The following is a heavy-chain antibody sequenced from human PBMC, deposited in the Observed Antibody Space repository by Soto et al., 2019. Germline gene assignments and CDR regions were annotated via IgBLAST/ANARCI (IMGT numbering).Heavy chain of an antibody. Sequence: EVQLVESGGDLVQPGGSLKLSCAASGFTFSGSSMHWVRQASGKGLEWVGRIRSKANDYATAYTPSVKGRFTISRDDSKNTAYLQMNSLTTEDTAVYYCTTSITPRPSAYYATDVWGQGTTVTVSS. J-gene: IGHJ6*02. CDR2: IRSKANDYAT. D-gene: IGHD6-6*01. CDR1: GFTFSGSS. CDR3: TTSITPRPSAYYATDV. V-gene: IGHV3-73*02.